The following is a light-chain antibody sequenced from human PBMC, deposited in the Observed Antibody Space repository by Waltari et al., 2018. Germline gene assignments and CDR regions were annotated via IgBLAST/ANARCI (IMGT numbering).Light chain of an antibody. Sequence: QSVLTQPPSASATPGQRVSISCSGSNSIVASRYVDWFQQFPGTAPKVLTFRDNQRPEGVPDRFSASKSGTSASLAITELRSEDEAEYFCAAWDNGLGTYVFGGGTKVTVL. J-gene: IGLJ1*01. V-gene: IGLV1-47*01. CDR2: RDN. CDR1: NSIVASRY. CDR3: AAWDNGLGTYV.